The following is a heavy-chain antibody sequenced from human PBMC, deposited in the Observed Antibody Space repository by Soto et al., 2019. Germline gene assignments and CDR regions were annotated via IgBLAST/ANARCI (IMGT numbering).Heavy chain of an antibody. CDR3: AHRPGGSGFRYYFDY. J-gene: IGHJ4*02. CDR2: IYWNDDD. V-gene: IGHV2-5*01. CDR1: GFSLTSSGVG. Sequence: SGSTLVNPTQTLTLTCSFSGFSLTSSGVGVGWFRQPPGKALEWLGLIYWNDDDRYRASLHSRLTITKDTSKNQVVLTMTNMDPEDTATYYCAHRPGGSGFRYYFDYWGQGTLVTVSS. D-gene: IGHD6-19*01.